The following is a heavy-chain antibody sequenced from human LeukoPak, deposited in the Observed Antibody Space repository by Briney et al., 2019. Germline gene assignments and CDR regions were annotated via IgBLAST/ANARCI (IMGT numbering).Heavy chain of an antibody. D-gene: IGHD6-13*01. CDR2: IYYSGST. J-gene: IGHJ3*02. CDR1: GGSISSYY. CDR3: ARLRVYRSIAAAGNKAFDI. V-gene: IGHV4-59*12. Sequence: SETLSLTCTVSGGSISSYYWSWIRQPPGKGLEWIGYIYYSGSTNYNPSLKSRVTISVDTSKNQFSLKLSSVTAADTAVYYCARLRVYRSIAAAGNKAFDIWGQGTMVTVSS.